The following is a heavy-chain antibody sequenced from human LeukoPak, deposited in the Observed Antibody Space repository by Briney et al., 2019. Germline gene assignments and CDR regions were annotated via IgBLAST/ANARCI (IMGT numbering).Heavy chain of an antibody. J-gene: IGHJ4*02. Sequence: PGGSLRLSCAASEFTFSDFSMNWVRQAPGKGLEWVSYISAGSSTMYYADSVKGRFTISRDNAKNSLYLQMNSLRAEDTALYYCARSYDSSGYLPGPSDYWGQGTLVTVSS. CDR1: EFTFSDFS. V-gene: IGHV3-48*04. CDR2: ISAGSSTM. CDR3: ARSYDSSGYLPGPSDY. D-gene: IGHD3-22*01.